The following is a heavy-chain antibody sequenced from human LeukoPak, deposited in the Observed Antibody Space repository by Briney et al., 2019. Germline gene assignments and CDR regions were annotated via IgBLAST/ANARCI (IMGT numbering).Heavy chain of an antibody. J-gene: IGHJ4*02. D-gene: IGHD1/OR15-1a*01. V-gene: IGHV3-30*18. CDR1: GFTFSSYA. CDR2: ISYDGSNK. Sequence: PGGSLRLSCAASGFTFSSYAMSWVRQAPGKGLEWVALISYDGSNKYYVDSVKGRFTISRDNSKNTLYLQMNSLRAEDTAVYYCAKDQGGEHDYWGQGTLVTVSS. CDR3: AKDQGGEHDY.